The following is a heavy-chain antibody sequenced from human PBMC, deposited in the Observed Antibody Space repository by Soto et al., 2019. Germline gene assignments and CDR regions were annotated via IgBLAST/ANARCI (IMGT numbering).Heavy chain of an antibody. CDR1: RVAFSKFI. V-gene: IGHV1-69*01. D-gene: IGHD6-19*01. CDR2: IIPIFGTA. Sequence: QAQLEQSGGEVKKPGSSVKVSCKASRVAFSKFIVTWVRQAPGLGLEWVGGIIPIFGTANYAQKCQGRVTITADESTSTSYMEVNNLRSEDTAVYYCAKVRYSSPMGYYYGMDVWGKGTTVTVSS. J-gene: IGHJ6*04. CDR3: AKVRYSSPMGYYYGMDV.